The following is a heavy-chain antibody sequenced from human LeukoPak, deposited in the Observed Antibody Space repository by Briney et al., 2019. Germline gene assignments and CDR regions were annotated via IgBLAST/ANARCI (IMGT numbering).Heavy chain of an antibody. CDR1: GFTFSSYA. CDR2: ISASGGST. CDR3: AKDRDYYDSSGGFDY. D-gene: IGHD3-22*01. J-gene: IGHJ4*02. Sequence: GGSLRLSCAASGFTFSSYAINWVRQPPGKGLEWVSTISASGGSTYHADSVKGRFTISRDNSKNTLYLQMNSLRAEDTAVYYCAKDRDYYDSSGGFDYWGQGTLVTVSS. V-gene: IGHV3-23*01.